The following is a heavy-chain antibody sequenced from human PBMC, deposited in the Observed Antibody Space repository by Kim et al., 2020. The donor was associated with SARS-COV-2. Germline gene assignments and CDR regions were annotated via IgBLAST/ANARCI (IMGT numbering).Heavy chain of an antibody. CDR3: TTDTYYYDSSGYYFDY. V-gene: IGHV3-15*01. D-gene: IGHD3-22*01. J-gene: IGHJ4*02. Sequence: PVKGRFTISRADSKTTLYLQMNILKTEDTAVYYCTTDTYYYDSSGYYFDYWGQGTLVTVSS.